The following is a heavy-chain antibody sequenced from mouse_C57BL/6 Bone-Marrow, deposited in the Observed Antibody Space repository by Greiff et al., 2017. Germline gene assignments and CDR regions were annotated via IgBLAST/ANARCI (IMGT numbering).Heavy chain of an antibody. V-gene: IGHV14-4*01. J-gene: IGHJ2*01. CDR3: TIGSDY. CDR1: GFNFKDDY. CDR2: IDPENGDT. D-gene: IGHD2-2*01. Sequence: EVKLQESGAELVRPGASVKLSCTASGFNFKDDYMHWVKQRPEQGLEWIGWIDPENGDTEYASKFQGKATITADTSSNTAYLQLSSLTSEDTAVYYCTIGSDYWGQGTTLTVSS.